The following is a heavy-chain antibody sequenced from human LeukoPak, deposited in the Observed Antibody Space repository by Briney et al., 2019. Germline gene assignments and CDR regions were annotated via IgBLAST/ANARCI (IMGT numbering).Heavy chain of an antibody. CDR2: IYYSGST. D-gene: IGHD2-15*01. CDR1: GGSLNSYY. J-gene: IGHJ5*02. V-gene: IGHV4-59*01. CDR3: ARGRGGGGSSNNWFDP. Sequence: PSETLSLTCTVSGGSLNSYYWSWIRQPPGKGLEWIGYIYYSGSTNYNPSLKSRVTISVHTSKNQFSLKLSSVTAADTAVYYCARGRGGGGSSNNWFDPWGQGTLVTVSS.